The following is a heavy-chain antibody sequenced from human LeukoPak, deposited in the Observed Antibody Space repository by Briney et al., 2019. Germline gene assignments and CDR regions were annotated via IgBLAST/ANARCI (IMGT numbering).Heavy chain of an antibody. V-gene: IGHV3-7*01. CDR2: IKQDGSEK. CDR3: ARRYMATSAEDFDY. Sequence: PGGSLRLSCAASGFTFSSYWMSWVRQAPGKGLEWVANIKQDGSEKYYVDSVRGRFTISRDNAKNSLYLQMNRLRAEDTAVYYCARRYMATSAEDFDYWGQGTLVTVSS. D-gene: IGHD5-24*01. CDR1: GFTFSSYW. J-gene: IGHJ4*02.